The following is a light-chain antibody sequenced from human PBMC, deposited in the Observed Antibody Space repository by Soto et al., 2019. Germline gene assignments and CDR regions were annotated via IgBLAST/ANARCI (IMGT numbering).Light chain of an antibody. CDR1: QSVRTK. CDR3: QQYGSSIT. CDR2: GAS. Sequence: EIVMTQSPDTLYVSPGEGATLSCRASQSVRTKLAWYQQKAGQAPRLLIYGASSRATGIPDRFSGSGSGTDFTLTISRLEPEDFAVYYCQQYGSSITFGQGTRLE. V-gene: IGKV3-20*01. J-gene: IGKJ5*01.